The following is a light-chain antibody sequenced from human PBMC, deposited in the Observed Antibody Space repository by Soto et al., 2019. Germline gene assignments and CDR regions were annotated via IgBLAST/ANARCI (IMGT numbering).Light chain of an antibody. V-gene: IGKV3-20*01. Sequence: IVLTQSPGTLSLSPWESATLTCGAGQSVSSSYLAWYQQKPGQAPRLIIYGASSRATGSPDRCSGSGSGTDVTLTSSRLEPEDFAVEYCQQYGSSPRTFGQGTKVDIK. CDR2: GAS. J-gene: IGKJ1*01. CDR3: QQYGSSPRT. CDR1: QSVSSSY.